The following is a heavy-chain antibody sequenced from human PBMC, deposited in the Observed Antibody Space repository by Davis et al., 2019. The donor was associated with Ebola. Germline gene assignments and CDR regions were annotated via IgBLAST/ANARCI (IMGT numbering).Heavy chain of an antibody. CDR2: ISSSGSTI. J-gene: IGHJ6*04. CDR3: AGGKGAVAGRYYYYGMDV. Sequence: GESLKTSCAASGFTFSDYYMSWIRQAPGKGLEWASYISSSGSTIYYADSVKGRFTISRDNAKNSLYLQMNSLRAEDTAVYYCAGGKGAVAGRYYYYGMDVWGKGTTVTVSS. CDR1: GFTFSDYY. V-gene: IGHV3-11*01. D-gene: IGHD6-19*01.